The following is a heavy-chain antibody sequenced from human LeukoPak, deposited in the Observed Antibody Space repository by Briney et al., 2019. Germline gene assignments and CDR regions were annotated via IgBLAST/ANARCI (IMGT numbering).Heavy chain of an antibody. Sequence: SETLSLTCAVYGGSFSGYYWSWIRQPPGKGLEWIGEINHSGSTNYNPSLKSRVTISVDTSKNQFSLKLSSVTAADTAVYYCARMRHYYDSSGAENDAFDIWGQGTMVTVSS. V-gene: IGHV4-34*01. CDR1: GGSFSGYY. J-gene: IGHJ3*02. CDR3: ARMRHYYDSSGAENDAFDI. D-gene: IGHD3-22*01. CDR2: INHSGST.